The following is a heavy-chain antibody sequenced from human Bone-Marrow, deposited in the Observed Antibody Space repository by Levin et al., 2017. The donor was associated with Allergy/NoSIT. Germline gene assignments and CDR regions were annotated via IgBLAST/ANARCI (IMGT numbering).Heavy chain of an antibody. CDR2: IYSGGST. D-gene: IGHD2-15*01. J-gene: IGHJ5*02. V-gene: IGHV3-66*01. CDR1: GYTVGNNY. CDR3: ARDRTCSGGSCYGS. Sequence: GGSLRLSCAASGYTVGNNYMKWVRQAPGKGLEWVSLIYSGGSTYYADSVKGRFTISRDNSKNTLHLQMNSLRTEDTAVYYCARDRTCSGGSCYGSWGKGTLVTVSS.